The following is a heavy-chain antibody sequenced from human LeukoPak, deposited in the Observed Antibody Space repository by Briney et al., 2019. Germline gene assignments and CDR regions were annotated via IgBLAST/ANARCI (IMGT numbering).Heavy chain of an antibody. CDR3: ARGVGGTTRYFQH. CDR1: GYTFSGYY. D-gene: IGHD1-26*01. V-gene: IGHV1-2*02. CDR2: INPDSGGT. Sequence: SVNVSCKSSGYTFSGYYIQWVRQAPGQGLELMGWINPDSGGTNYAQNFQGRVTMTSDTTISTAYMEVTRLTSDDTAVYYCARGVGGTTRYFQHWGQGTLVTVSS. J-gene: IGHJ1*01.